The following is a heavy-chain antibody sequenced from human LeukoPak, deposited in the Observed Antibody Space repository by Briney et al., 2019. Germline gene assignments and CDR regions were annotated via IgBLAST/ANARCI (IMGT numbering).Heavy chain of an antibody. CDR1: GFTFSSYG. J-gene: IGHJ4*02. CDR2: ISYDGSNK. CDR3: AKVGPYCSSTSCLVDY. V-gene: IGHV3-30*18. Sequence: GGSLRLSCAASGFTFSSYGMHWVRQAPGKGLEWVAVISYDGSNKYYADSMKGRFTISRDNSKNTLYLQMNSLRAEDTAVYYCAKVGPYCSSTSCLVDYWGQGTLVTVSS. D-gene: IGHD2-2*01.